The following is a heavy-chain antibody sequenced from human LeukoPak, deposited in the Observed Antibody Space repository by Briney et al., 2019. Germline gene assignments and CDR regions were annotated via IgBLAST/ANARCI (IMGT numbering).Heavy chain of an antibody. D-gene: IGHD2-2*01. CDR1: GYTFTSYD. J-gene: IGHJ6*03. V-gene: IGHV1-8*03. CDR2: MNPNSGNT. CDR3: ARGPPDVVVPAAMVSYYYYMDV. Sequence: ASVKVSCKASGYTFTSYDINWVRQATGQGLEWMGWMNPNSGNTGYAQKFQSRVTITRNTSISTAYMELSSLRSEDTAVYYCARGPPDVVVPAAMVSYYYYMDVWGKGTTVTVSS.